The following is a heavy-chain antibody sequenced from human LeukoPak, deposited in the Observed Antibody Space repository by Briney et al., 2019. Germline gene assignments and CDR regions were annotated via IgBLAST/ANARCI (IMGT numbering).Heavy chain of an antibody. J-gene: IGHJ4*02. CDR3: ARDRGYCADVVCWYYFAY. D-gene: IGHD2-8*01. Sequence: PGGSLRLSCAASGFTFDDYAMHWVRQAPGKGLKWVSGISWNSGSIGYADSVKGRFTISRDNAKNSLYLQVNSLRAEDTAVYYCARDRGYCADVVCWYYFAYWGQGTLVTVSP. V-gene: IGHV3-9*01. CDR1: GFTFDDYA. CDR2: ISWNSGSI.